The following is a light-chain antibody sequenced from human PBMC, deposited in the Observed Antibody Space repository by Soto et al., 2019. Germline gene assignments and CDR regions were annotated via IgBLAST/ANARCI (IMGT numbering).Light chain of an antibody. V-gene: IGKV3-11*01. CDR1: QSVSSY. Sequence: EIVLTQSPATLSLSPGERATLSCRASQSVSSYLAWYQQKPGQAPRLLIYDASNRATGIPARFSGSGSGTDFTLTISSLEPEDFAVYYCQQSYSTLFTFGPGTKVDIK. CDR2: DAS. CDR3: QQSYSTLFT. J-gene: IGKJ3*01.